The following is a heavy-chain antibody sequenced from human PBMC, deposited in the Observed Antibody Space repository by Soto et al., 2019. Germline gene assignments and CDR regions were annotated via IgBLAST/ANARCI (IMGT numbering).Heavy chain of an antibody. D-gene: IGHD2-2*01. CDR3: ARGPTYCSSTSCYLYYYYGMDV. Sequence: SETLSLTFTVSGGSISSGDYYWSWIRQPPGKGLEWIGYIYYSGSTYYNPSLKSRVTISVDTSKNQFSLKLSSVTAADTAVYYCARGPTYCSSTSCYLYYYYGMDVWGQGTTVTVSS. CDR1: GGSISSGDYY. CDR2: IYYSGST. V-gene: IGHV4-30-4*01. J-gene: IGHJ6*02.